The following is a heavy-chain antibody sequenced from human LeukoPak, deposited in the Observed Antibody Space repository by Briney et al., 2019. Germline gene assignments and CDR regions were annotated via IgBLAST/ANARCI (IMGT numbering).Heavy chain of an antibody. Sequence: GGSLRLSCAASGFTFSSYGMHWVRQAPGKGLEWVAVISYDGSNKYYADSVEGRFTISRDNTRNTLYLQMNSLRDEDTGVYYCAIMHGYYDGSGFWVQWGQGTLVTVSS. CDR3: AIMHGYYDGSGFWVQ. V-gene: IGHV3-30*03. CDR2: ISYDGSNK. D-gene: IGHD3-22*01. J-gene: IGHJ4*02. CDR1: GFTFSSYG.